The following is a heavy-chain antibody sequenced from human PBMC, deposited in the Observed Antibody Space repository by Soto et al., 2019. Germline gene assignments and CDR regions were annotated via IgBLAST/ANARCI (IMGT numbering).Heavy chain of an antibody. CDR1: GFTFNNYA. CDR2: ISGSGATP. J-gene: IGHJ4*02. D-gene: IGHD2-15*01. CDR3: AKAGYCTGVSCYFYYFDS. V-gene: IGHV3-23*01. Sequence: GGSLRLSCSASGFTFNNYAMAWVRPAPGEGLEWVSGISGSGATPYYADSVKGRFTISRDNSKNTLFLQMNSLSAEDTAVYFCAKAGYCTGVSCYFYYFDSWGQGTLVTVSS.